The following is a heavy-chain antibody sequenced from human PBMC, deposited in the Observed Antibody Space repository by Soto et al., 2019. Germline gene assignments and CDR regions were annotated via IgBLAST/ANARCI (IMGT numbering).Heavy chain of an antibody. D-gene: IGHD2-2*02. J-gene: IGHJ6*02. V-gene: IGHV1-2*02. CDR2: INPNSGGT. CDR3: ASSCSSTSCYTDYYGMDV. CDR1: GYTFTGYY. Sequence: DSVKVSCKASGYTFTGYYMHWVRQAPGQGLEWMGWINPNSGGTNYAQKFQGRVTMTRDTSISTAYMELSRLRSDDTAVYYCASSCSSTSCYTDYYGMDVWGQGTTVTVSS.